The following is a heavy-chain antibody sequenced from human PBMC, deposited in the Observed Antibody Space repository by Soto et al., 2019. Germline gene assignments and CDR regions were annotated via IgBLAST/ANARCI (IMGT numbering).Heavy chain of an antibody. CDR1: GGTFSSLA. J-gene: IGHJ5*02. D-gene: IGHD6-13*01. V-gene: IGHV1-69*13. CDR3: ARALDSSSWYWRLWFDP. Sequence: SVKVSCKASGGTFSSLAFSWVRQAPGQGLEWMGGIIPFFGSTDYAQKFQGRATITADESTSTAYMELSSLRSEDTAVYYCARALDSSSWYWRLWFDPWGQGTLVTVSS. CDR2: IIPFFGST.